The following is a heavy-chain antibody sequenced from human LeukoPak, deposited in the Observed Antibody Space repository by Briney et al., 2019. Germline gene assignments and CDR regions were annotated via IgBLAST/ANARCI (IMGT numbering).Heavy chain of an antibody. D-gene: IGHD6-19*01. CDR2: ISYDGSNK. CDR3: AKDQAVAGLDAFDI. Sequence: PGGSLRLSCAASGFTFSSYGMHWVRQAPGKGLEWVAVISYDGSNKYYADSVKGRFTISRDNSKSTLYLQMNSLRAENTAVYYCAKDQAVAGLDAFDIWGQGTMVTVSS. J-gene: IGHJ3*02. V-gene: IGHV3-30*18. CDR1: GFTFSSYG.